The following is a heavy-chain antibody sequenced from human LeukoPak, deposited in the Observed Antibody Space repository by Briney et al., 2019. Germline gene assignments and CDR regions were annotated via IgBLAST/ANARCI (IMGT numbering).Heavy chain of an antibody. J-gene: IGHJ4*02. CDR3: ARDRGYCSGGSCYSANFDY. CDR1: GFTFSSYA. CDR2: ISYDGSNK. V-gene: IGHV3-30*04. D-gene: IGHD2-15*01. Sequence: PGGSLRLSCAASGFTFSSYAMHWVRQAPGKGLEWVAVISYDGSNKYYADSVKGRFTISRDNSKNTLYLQMNSLRAEDTAVYYCARDRGYCSGGSCYSANFDYWGQGTLVTVSS.